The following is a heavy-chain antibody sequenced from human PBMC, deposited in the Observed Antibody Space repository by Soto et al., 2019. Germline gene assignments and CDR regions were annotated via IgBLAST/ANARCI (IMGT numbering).Heavy chain of an antibody. V-gene: IGHV3-64D*08. J-gene: IGHJ5*02. CDR2: ISSNGGST. Sequence: GGSLRLSCSASGFTFSSYAMHWVRQAPGKGLEYFSAISSNGGSTYYADSVKGRFTISRDNSKNTLYLQMSSLRAEDTAVYYCVKDRLLYFDWLLTPGNWFDPRGQGTLVTVSS. CDR1: GFTFSSYA. CDR3: VKDRLLYFDWLLTPGNWFDP. D-gene: IGHD3-9*01.